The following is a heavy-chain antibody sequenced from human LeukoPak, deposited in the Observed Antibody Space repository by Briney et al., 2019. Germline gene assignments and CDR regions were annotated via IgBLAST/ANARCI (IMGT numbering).Heavy chain of an antibody. Sequence: GGSLRLSCTASGFTFSGHWIHWVRQPPGMGLVWVSRINERGTDSMYAESVKGLFTISRDNAKNTVYLQMNSLRAEDTAVYYCVRDETLWTLDWWGQGTLVSVSS. CDR3: VRDETLWTLDW. CDR2: INERGTDS. D-gene: IGHD1-1*01. CDR1: GFTFSGHW. V-gene: IGHV3-74*03. J-gene: IGHJ4*02.